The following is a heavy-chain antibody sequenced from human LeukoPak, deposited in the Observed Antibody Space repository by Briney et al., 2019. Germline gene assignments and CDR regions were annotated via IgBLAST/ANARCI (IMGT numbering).Heavy chain of an antibody. V-gene: IGHV1-8*02. CDR1: GYTFTNYD. D-gene: IGHD5-18*01. Sequence: GASVKVSCKPSGYTFTNYDINWVRQATGQGLEWMGWMNPNSGNTGYAQKFQGRVTMTEDTSTDTAYMELSSLRSEDTAVYYCASAPGYSYGTGPAYWGQGTLVTVSS. CDR3: ASAPGYSYGTGPAY. J-gene: IGHJ4*02. CDR2: MNPNSGNT.